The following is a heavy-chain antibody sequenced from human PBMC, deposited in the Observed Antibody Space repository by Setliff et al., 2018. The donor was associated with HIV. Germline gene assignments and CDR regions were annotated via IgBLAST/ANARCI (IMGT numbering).Heavy chain of an antibody. CDR2: INGNSGAT. Sequence: ASVKVSCKASGYTFNGYYVHWVRQAPGQGLEWMGWINGNSGATNYAQKFQGRVTITRDTSTNTAYMEMTRLRSDDTAVYSCARVTVSGRGLHFWGQGTLVTVSS. V-gene: IGHV1-2*02. D-gene: IGHD4-4*01. J-gene: IGHJ4*02. CDR1: GYTFNGYY. CDR3: ARVTVSGRGLHF.